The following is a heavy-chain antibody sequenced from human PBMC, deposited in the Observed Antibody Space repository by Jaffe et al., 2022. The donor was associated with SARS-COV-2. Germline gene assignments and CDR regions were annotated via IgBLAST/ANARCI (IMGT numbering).Heavy chain of an antibody. V-gene: IGHV3-74*01. Sequence: EVQVVESGGGLVQPGGSLRLSCAASGFTFSSYSIHWVRQAPGKGLVWVSRVNNDGSNTAYADSVKGRFTVSRDNAKNTAYLQMNNLRAEDTAVYYCAIGGIAVAGKAIDYWGQGTLVTVSS. CDR1: GFTFSSYS. CDR3: AIGGIAVAGKAIDY. D-gene: IGHD6-19*01. CDR2: VNNDGSNT. J-gene: IGHJ4*02.